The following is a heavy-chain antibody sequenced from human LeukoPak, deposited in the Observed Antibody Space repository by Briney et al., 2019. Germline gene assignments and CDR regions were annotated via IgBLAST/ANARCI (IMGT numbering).Heavy chain of an antibody. CDR1: GGSIGTYH. V-gene: IGHV4-59*08. D-gene: IGHD6-19*01. CDR2: IFDSGSP. J-gene: IGHJ4*02. CDR3: ARHDDNGWYFFDI. Sequence: SETLSLTCTVSGGSIGTYHWSWVRQPPGKGLEWIGYIFDSGSPNYRPALKSRVTISLDTSKTKVSRRLQSATAADTTIYYCARHDDNGWYFFDIWGQGTLVTVSS.